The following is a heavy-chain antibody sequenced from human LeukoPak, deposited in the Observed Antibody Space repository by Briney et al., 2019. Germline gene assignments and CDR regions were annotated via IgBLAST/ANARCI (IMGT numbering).Heavy chain of an antibody. CDR1: GGSISSSNW. Sequence: SETLSLTCAVSGGSISSSNWWSWVRQPPGKGLEWIGEIYHSGSTNYNPSLKSRVTISVDKSKNQFSLKLSSVTAADTAVYYCAWTGIVGATNVDCWGQGTLVTVSS. V-gene: IGHV4-4*02. CDR2: IYHSGST. CDR3: AWTGIVGATNVDC. J-gene: IGHJ4*02. D-gene: IGHD1-26*01.